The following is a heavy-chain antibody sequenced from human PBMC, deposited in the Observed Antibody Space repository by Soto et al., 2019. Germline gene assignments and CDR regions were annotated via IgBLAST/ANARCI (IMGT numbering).Heavy chain of an antibody. J-gene: IGHJ4*02. CDR3: ARPHYDSSGYSTLDY. V-gene: IGHV5-51*01. CDR1: VYSFTSYW. Sequence: GESLKISCKGSVYSFTSYWIGWVRQMPGKGLEWMGIIYPGDSDTRYSPSFQGQVTISADKSISTAYLQWSSLKASDTAMYYCARPHYDSSGYSTLDYWGQGTLVTVSS. D-gene: IGHD3-22*01. CDR2: IYPGDSDT.